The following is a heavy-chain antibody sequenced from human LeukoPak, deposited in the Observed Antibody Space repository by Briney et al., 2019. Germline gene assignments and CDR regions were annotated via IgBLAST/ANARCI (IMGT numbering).Heavy chain of an antibody. V-gene: IGHV3-7*01. CDR2: MREDGSEN. CDR3: AREDRPAYCGGDCYENWFDP. D-gene: IGHD2-21*02. J-gene: IGHJ5*02. CDR1: GFTFSSYW. Sequence: GGSLRLSCAASGFTFSSYWMSWVRQAPGKGLEWVANMREDGSENYYVDSLKGRFTISRDNAKNSLYLQMNSLRAEDTAVYYCAREDRPAYCGGDCYENWFDPWGQGTLVTVSS.